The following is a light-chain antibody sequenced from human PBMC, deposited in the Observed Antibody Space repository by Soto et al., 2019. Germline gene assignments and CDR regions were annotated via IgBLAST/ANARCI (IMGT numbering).Light chain of an antibody. CDR1: RSISSW. J-gene: IGKJ1*01. V-gene: IGKV1-5*03. CDR3: QQYDVYST. Sequence: DIQVTQSPSPLSASVGGTVTITCRASRSISSWVAWYHHKPGLAPKMLIYKASTLQSGVPSRFSGNGYGTEFTLTISRLHPEDSATYYCQQYDVYSTFGQGSKVVIK. CDR2: KAS.